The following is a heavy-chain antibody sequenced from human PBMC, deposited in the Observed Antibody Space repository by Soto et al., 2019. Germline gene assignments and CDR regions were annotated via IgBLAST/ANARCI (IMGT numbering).Heavy chain of an antibody. J-gene: IGHJ4*02. CDR1: DDSISSGGYY. D-gene: IGHD3-10*01. V-gene: IGHV4-31*03. Sequence: SETLSLTCTVSDDSISSGGYYWSWFRQHPGKGLEWVGYIHYSGTTYYNPSLKSRVTIPVDMSKNQFSLKLSSVTAADTAVYYCARAASYYGSGSYARTYYFDYWGQGTPVTVSS. CDR2: IHYSGTT. CDR3: ARAASYYGSGSYARTYYFDY.